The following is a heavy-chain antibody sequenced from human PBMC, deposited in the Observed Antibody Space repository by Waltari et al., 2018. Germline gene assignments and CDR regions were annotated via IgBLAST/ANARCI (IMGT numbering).Heavy chain of an antibody. CDR3: SRPYSSSSGYYFDY. Sequence: QLQLQESGPGLVKPSETLSLTCTVSGGSISSSSYYWGWIRQPPGKGLEWIGSFYYSGCTYYNPSLKSRVTISVDTSKNQFSLKLSSVTAADTAVYYCSRPYSSSSGYYFDYWGQGTLVTVSS. CDR2: FYYSGCT. V-gene: IGHV4-39*01. CDR1: GGSISSSSYY. D-gene: IGHD6-6*01. J-gene: IGHJ4*02.